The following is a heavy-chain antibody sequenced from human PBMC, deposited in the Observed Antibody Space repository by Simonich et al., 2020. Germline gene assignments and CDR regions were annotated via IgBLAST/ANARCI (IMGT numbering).Heavy chain of an antibody. D-gene: IGHD3-16*01. CDR2: SSAYKGNT. CDR1: GYTFNSYG. Sequence: QVQLVQSGAEVKKPGSSVKVSCKASGYTFNSYGISWVRQAPGQGCEWMGRSSAYKGNTTYSQKLQGRVTMTTDTSTSTAYMGLRSLRSDDTAVYYCARGQGLKGAFDIWGQGTMVTVSS. J-gene: IGHJ3*02. CDR3: ARGQGLKGAFDI. V-gene: IGHV1-18*01.